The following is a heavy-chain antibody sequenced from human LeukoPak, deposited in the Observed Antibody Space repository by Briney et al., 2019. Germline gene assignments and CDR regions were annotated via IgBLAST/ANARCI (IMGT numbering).Heavy chain of an antibody. CDR3: AGGAGWTSDI. J-gene: IGHJ3*02. CDR2: IKQDGSEK. D-gene: IGHD6-19*01. Sequence: GGSLRLSCAASGFTFSRYWMNWVHQAQGKGLEWLANIKQDGSEKYYVDSVKGRFTISRDNAQNLVYLQLNSLRADDTAVYYCAGGAGWTSDIWGQGTLVIVSS. CDR1: GFTFSRYW. V-gene: IGHV3-7*01.